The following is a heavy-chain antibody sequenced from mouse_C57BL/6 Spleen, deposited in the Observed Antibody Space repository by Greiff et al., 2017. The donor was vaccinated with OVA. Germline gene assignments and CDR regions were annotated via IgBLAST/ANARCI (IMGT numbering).Heavy chain of an antibody. Sequence: VKLMESGAELVRPGASVKLSCKASGYTFTDYYINWVKQRPGQGLEWIARIYPGSGNTYYNEKFKGKATLTAEKSSSTAYMQLSSLTSEDSAVYFCAREGYGSYWYFDVWGTGTTVTVSS. CDR2: IYPGSGNT. V-gene: IGHV1-76*01. D-gene: IGHD1-1*01. CDR3: AREGYGSYWYFDV. J-gene: IGHJ1*03. CDR1: GYTFTDYY.